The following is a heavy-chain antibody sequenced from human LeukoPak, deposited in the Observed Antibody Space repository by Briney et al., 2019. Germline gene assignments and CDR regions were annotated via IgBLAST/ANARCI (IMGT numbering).Heavy chain of an antibody. V-gene: IGHV4-38-2*02. CDR3: ARGYSSSSSFDY. D-gene: IGHD6-6*01. J-gene: IGHJ4*02. CDR1: GYSISSGYY. CDR2: IYHSGST. Sequence: SETLSLTCTVSGYSISSGYYWGWIRQPPGKGLEWIGTIYHSGSTYYNPSLKSRITISVDTSKYQFSLKLSSVTAADTAVYYCARGYSSSSSFDYWGQGTLVTVSS.